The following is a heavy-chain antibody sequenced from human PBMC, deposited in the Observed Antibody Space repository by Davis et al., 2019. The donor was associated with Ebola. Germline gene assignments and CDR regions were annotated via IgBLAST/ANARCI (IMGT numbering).Heavy chain of an antibody. V-gene: IGHV4-34*01. Sequence: SETLSLTCAVYGGSFSDYYWSWIRQPPEKGLDWIGEINPSGSTNYNPSLKSRVTISVDTSKNQFTLKLSSVTAADTAVYYCARPGALGTIYYHFDYWGQGTLVTVSS. CDR1: GGSFSDYY. CDR2: INPSGST. J-gene: IGHJ4*02. D-gene: IGHD5-12*01. CDR3: ARPGALGTIYYHFDY.